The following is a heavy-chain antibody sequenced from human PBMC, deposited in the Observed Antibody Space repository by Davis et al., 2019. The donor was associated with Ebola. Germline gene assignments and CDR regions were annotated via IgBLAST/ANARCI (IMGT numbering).Heavy chain of an antibody. V-gene: IGHV4-59*01. Sequence: GSLRLSCTVSGGSISSYYWSWIRQPPGKGLEWIGYIYYSGSTNYNPSLKSRVTISVDTSKNQFSLKLSSVTAADTAVYYCARGATVTTGNFDYWGQGTLVTVSS. CDR2: IYYSGST. D-gene: IGHD4-17*01. CDR1: GGSISSYY. CDR3: ARGATVTTGNFDY. J-gene: IGHJ4*02.